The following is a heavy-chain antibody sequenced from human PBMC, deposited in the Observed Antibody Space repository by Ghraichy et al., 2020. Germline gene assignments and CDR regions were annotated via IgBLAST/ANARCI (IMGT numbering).Heavy chain of an antibody. CDR1: GFTFNNYW. V-gene: IGHV3-74*01. Sequence: GESLNISCAASGFTFNNYWMHWVRQTPGKGLVWVSRINSDGSTTSYADSVKGRFTISRDNARNTLYLQMNSLRTEDTAVYYCARAFVWSGDDYWGQGTLVTVSS. D-gene: IGHD3-3*01. CDR2: INSDGSTT. CDR3: ARAFVWSGDDY. J-gene: IGHJ4*02.